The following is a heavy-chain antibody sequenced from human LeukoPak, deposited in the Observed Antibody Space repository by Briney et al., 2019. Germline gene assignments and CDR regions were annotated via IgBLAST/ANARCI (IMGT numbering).Heavy chain of an antibody. V-gene: IGHV1-46*01. CDR3: ARGYYYGSGSGTRAKLYYYYMDV. CDR1: GYTFTSYY. D-gene: IGHD3-10*01. CDR2: INPSGGST. Sequence: AASVKVSCKASGYTFTSYYMHWVRQAPGQGLEWMGIINPSGGSTSYAQKFQGRVTMTRDTSTSTVYMELSSLRSEDTAVYYCARGYYYGSGSGTRAKLYYYYMDVWGKGTTVTISS. J-gene: IGHJ6*03.